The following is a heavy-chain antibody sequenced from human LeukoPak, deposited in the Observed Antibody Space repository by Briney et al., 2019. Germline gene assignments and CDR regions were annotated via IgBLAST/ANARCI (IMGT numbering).Heavy chain of an antibody. CDR1: GFTFSSYE. CDR3: AGDYPKDAFDI. CDR2: ISSSGSTI. Sequence: GGSLRLSCAASGFTFSSYEMNWVRQAPGKGLEWVSYISSSGSTIYYADSVKGRFTISRDNAKSSLYLQMNSLRAEDTAVYYCAGDYPKDAFDIWGQGTMVTVSS. J-gene: IGHJ3*02. V-gene: IGHV3-48*03.